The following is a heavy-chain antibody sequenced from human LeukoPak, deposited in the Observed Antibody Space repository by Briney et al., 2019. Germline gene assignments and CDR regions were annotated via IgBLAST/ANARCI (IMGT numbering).Heavy chain of an antibody. Sequence: SETLSLTCTVSGGSISSSSYYWGWIRQPPGKGLEWIGNIYYSGSAYYNPSLKSPVTISVDTSKNQFSLKLSSVTAADTAVYYCARVLFSTSPPVYYYYYMDVWGKGTTVTVSS. J-gene: IGHJ6*03. CDR3: ARVLFSTSPPVYYYYYMDV. CDR2: IYYSGSA. D-gene: IGHD2/OR15-2a*01. CDR1: GGSISSSSYY. V-gene: IGHV4-39*01.